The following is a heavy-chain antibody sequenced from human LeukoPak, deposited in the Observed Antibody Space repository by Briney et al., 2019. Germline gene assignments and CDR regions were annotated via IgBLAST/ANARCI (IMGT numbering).Heavy chain of an antibody. D-gene: IGHD2-15*01. Sequence: SETLSLTCAVYGGSFSGYYWSWIRQPPGKGLEWIGEINHSGSTNYNPSLKSRVTISVDTSKNQFSLKLSSVTAADTAVYYCARGLNKCCSGGSCYSGSWGQGTLVTVSS. CDR1: GGSFSGYY. J-gene: IGHJ4*02. CDR2: INHSGST. CDR3: ARGLNKCCSGGSCYSGS. V-gene: IGHV4-34*01.